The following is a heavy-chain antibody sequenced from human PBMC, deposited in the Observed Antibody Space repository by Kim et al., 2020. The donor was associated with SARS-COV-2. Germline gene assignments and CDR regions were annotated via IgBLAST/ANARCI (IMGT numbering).Heavy chain of an antibody. CDR2: IFHNGET. Sequence: IFHNGETNYNPSLKRRVTISMDSSKNQFSLKLTSMTATDAAVYYCAAIFEYWGQGTLVPVSS. J-gene: IGHJ4*02. V-gene: IGHV4-39*01. CDR3: AAIFEY.